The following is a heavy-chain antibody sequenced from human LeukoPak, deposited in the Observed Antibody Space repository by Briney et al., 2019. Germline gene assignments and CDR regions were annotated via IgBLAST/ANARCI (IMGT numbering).Heavy chain of an antibody. Sequence: GASVKVSCKASGGTFSSYAISWVRQAPGQGLEWMGWINPNSGGTNYAQKFQGRVTMTRDTSISTAYMELSRLRSDDTAVYYCARVVVLGGGRWFDPWGQGTLVTVSS. CDR3: ARVVVLGGGRWFDP. CDR1: GGTFSSYA. CDR2: INPNSGGT. J-gene: IGHJ5*02. D-gene: IGHD3-16*01. V-gene: IGHV1-2*02.